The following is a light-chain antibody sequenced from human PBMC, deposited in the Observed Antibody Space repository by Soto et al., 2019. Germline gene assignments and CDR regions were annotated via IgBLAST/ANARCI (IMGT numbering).Light chain of an antibody. Sequence: QSVLTQPPSASGSPGQSVTISCTGTSSDVGGYNYVSWYQQHPGKAPKLVIYEVTKRPSGVPDRFSGSKSGNTASLTVSGLQAEDEADYYCSSFTGASTIFGTGTKV. J-gene: IGLJ1*01. CDR1: SSDVGGYNY. V-gene: IGLV2-8*01. CDR2: EVT. CDR3: SSFTGASTI.